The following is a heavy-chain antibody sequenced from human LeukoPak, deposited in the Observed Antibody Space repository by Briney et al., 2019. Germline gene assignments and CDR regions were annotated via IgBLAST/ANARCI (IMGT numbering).Heavy chain of an antibody. CDR2: ISAYNGNT. CDR1: GYTFTSYG. Sequence: GASVKVSCKASGYTFTSYGISWVRQAPGQGLEWMGWISAYNGNTNYAQKLQGRVTMTTDTSTSTAYMELRSLGSDDTAVYYCARALYYYDSSGYPSDAFDIWGQGTMVTVSS. V-gene: IGHV1-18*01. CDR3: ARALYYYDSSGYPSDAFDI. D-gene: IGHD3-22*01. J-gene: IGHJ3*02.